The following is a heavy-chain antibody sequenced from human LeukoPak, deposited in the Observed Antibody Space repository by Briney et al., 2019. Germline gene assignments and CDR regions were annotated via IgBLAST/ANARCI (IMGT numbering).Heavy chain of an antibody. V-gene: IGHV1-18*01. D-gene: IGHD3-22*01. CDR3: ARVYSDLYDSSGYYYWGDAFDI. CDR1: GYTFTSYG. J-gene: IGHJ3*02. CDR2: ISAYNGNT. Sequence: ASVKVSCKASGYTFTSYGISWVRQAPGQGLEWMGWISAYNGNTNYAQKLQGRVTMTTDTSTSTAYMELRSPRSDDTAVYYCARVYSDLYDSSGYYYWGDAFDIWGQGTMVTASS.